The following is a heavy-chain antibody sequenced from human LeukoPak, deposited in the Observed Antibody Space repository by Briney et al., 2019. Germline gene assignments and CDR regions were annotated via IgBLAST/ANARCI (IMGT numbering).Heavy chain of an antibody. CDR2: ISSSSSYI. J-gene: IGHJ6*03. Sequence: GGSLRLSCAASGFTFSSYSMNWVRQAPGKGLEWVSSISSSSSYIYYADSVKGRFTISRDNAKNSLYLQMNSLRAEDTAVCYCARVGIVVVPAAIRVRYYYYMDVWGKGTTVTVSS. V-gene: IGHV3-21*01. CDR3: ARVGIVVVPAAIRVRYYYYMDV. D-gene: IGHD2-2*02. CDR1: GFTFSSYS.